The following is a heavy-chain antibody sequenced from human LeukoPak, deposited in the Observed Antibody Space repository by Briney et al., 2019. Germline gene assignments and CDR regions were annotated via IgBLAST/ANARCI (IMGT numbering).Heavy chain of an antibody. V-gene: IGHV3-21*01. CDR1: GFTFSSYS. CDR2: ISSSSSYI. CDR3: AKARYDYVWGSYPQY. Sequence: PGGSLRLSCAASGFTFSSYSINWVRQAPGKGLEWVSSISSSSSYIYYADSVKGRFTISRDNSKNTLYLQMNSLRAEDTAVYYCAKARYDYVWGSYPQYWDQGTLVTVSS. J-gene: IGHJ4*02. D-gene: IGHD3-16*02.